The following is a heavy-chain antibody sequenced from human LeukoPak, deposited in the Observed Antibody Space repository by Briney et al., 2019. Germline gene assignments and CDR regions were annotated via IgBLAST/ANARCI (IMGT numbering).Heavy chain of an antibody. Sequence: ASVKVSCKASGYTFTSYGISWVRQAPGQGLEWLGRISAYNGNTNYAQKLQGRVTMTTDTSTSTAYMELRSLRSDDTAVYYCARLGIASSGYVSSWLVPWGQGTLVTVSS. CDR1: GYTFTSYG. V-gene: IGHV1-18*01. J-gene: IGHJ5*02. CDR3: ARLGIASSGYVSSWLVP. CDR2: ISAYNGNT. D-gene: IGHD6-13*01.